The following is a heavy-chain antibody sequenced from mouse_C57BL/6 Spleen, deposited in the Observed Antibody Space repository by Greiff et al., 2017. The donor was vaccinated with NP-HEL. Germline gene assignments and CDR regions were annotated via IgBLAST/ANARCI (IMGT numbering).Heavy chain of an antibody. Sequence: QVQLQQPGAELVMPGASVKLSCKASGYTFTSYWMHWVKQRPGQGLEWIREIDPSDSYTNYNQKFKGKSTLTVDKSSSTAYMQLSSLTSEDSAVYYCARSVLLRPFAYWGQGTLVTVSA. CDR1: GYTFTSYW. D-gene: IGHD1-1*01. V-gene: IGHV1-69*01. J-gene: IGHJ3*01. CDR3: ARSVLLRPFAY. CDR2: IDPSDSYT.